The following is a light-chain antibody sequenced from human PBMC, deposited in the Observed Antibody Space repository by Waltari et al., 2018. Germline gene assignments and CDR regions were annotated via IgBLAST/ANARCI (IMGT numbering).Light chain of an antibody. CDR1: RSVGNY. J-gene: IGKJ2*01. V-gene: IGKV3-11*01. CDR3: QQRGNWPSGYT. Sequence: EIVLTQSPATLSLSPGERATRSCRASRSVGNYLAWYQQKPGQAPRLLIYDASIRATGIPARFSGSGSGTDFTLTISSLEPEDFAVYFCQQRGNWPSGYTFGQGTKLEIK. CDR2: DAS.